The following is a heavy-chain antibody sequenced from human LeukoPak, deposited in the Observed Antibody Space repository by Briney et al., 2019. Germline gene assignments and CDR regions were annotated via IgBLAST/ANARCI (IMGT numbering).Heavy chain of an antibody. Sequence: ASVKVSCKASGYTFTSYGISWVRQAPGQGLEWMGWISAYNGNTNYAQKLQGRVTMTTDTSTSTAYMELRSLRSEDTAVYYCAAGPMVRGLYYYYYGMDVWGQGTTVTVSS. D-gene: IGHD3-10*01. V-gene: IGHV1-18*01. CDR3: AAGPMVRGLYYYYYGMDV. J-gene: IGHJ6*02. CDR1: GYTFTSYG. CDR2: ISAYNGNT.